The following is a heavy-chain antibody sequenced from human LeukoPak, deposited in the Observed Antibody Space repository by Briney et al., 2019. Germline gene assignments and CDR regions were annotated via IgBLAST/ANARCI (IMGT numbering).Heavy chain of an antibody. CDR2: ITSGGDDI. J-gene: IGHJ4*02. CDR3: ATKQWLNS. CDR1: GFTFSNYG. V-gene: IGHV3-21*01. D-gene: IGHD6-19*01. Sequence: SXRLXCAASGFTFSNYGMNWVRQAPGKGLEWVSSITSGGDDIYYSDSVKGRFTISRDNAKNSLFLQMNNLRAEDTAVYYCATKQWLNSWGQGTRVIVSS.